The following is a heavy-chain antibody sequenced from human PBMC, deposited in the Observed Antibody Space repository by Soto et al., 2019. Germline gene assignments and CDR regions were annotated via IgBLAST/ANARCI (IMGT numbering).Heavy chain of an antibody. J-gene: IGHJ6*02. D-gene: IGHD3-10*01. Sequence: ASVKVSCKASGYTFTSYYMHWVRQAPGQGLEWMGIINPSGGSTSYAQKFQGRVTMTRDTSTRTVYMELSSLRSEDTAVYYCARAGGGPTSLNSYYYGMDVWGQGTTVTVSS. CDR1: GYTFTSYY. V-gene: IGHV1-46*01. CDR2: INPSGGST. CDR3: ARAGGGPTSLNSYYYGMDV.